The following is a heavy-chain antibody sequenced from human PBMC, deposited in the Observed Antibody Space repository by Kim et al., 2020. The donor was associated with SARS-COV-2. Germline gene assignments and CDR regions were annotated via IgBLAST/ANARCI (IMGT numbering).Heavy chain of an antibody. CDR2: INHSGGT. CDR3: ARGGAGVDPAPILGLGPYYEYYAMDV. J-gene: IGHJ6*02. CDR1: GGSLSGYH. Sequence: SETLSLTCAVFGGSLSGYHWTWIRQSPGKGLEWIGEINHSGGTNYIPSLKSRVTMSLDTSKNQFSLKLRSVTAADTAVYYCARGGAGVDPAPILGLGPYYEYYAMDVWGQGTPVTVSS. V-gene: IGHV4-34*01. D-gene: IGHD5-18*01.